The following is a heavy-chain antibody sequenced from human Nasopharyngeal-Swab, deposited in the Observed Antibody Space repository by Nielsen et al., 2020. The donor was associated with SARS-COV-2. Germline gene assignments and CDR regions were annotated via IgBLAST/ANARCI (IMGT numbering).Heavy chain of an antibody. CDR2: ISYDGSNK. CDR1: GFTFSSYA. V-gene: IGHV3-30-3*01. J-gene: IGHJ3*02. D-gene: IGHD2/OR15-2a*01. Sequence: GSLKISCAASGFTFSSYAMHWVRQAPGKGLEWVAVISYDGSNKYYADSVKGRFTISRDNSKNTLYLQMNSLRAEDTAVYYCASLNRNAFDIWGQGTMVTVSS. CDR3: ASLNRNAFDI.